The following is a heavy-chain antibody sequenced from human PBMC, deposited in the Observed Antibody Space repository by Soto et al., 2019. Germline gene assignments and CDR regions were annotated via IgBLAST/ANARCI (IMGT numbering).Heavy chain of an antibody. CDR3: ASPKIAFYDWFDP. J-gene: IGHJ5*02. Sequence: SETLSLTCTVIGGSIRSPNFSWSWIRQHPGKGPEWIGNIYYNGTTTYSPSLESRLTISLDPSKNQFSLTLKSVTAADTAVYYCASPKIAFYDWFDPWGQGTLVTVSS. D-gene: IGHD3-3*02. CDR1: GGSIRSPNFS. CDR2: IYYNGTT. V-gene: IGHV4-31*03.